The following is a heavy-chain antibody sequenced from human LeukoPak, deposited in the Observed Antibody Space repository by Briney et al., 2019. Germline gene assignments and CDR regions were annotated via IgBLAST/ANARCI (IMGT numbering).Heavy chain of an antibody. D-gene: IGHD6-13*01. CDR3: AREPGIAAAGVDY. V-gene: IGHV3-66*01. J-gene: IGHJ4*02. Sequence: PGGSLRLSCAASGFTFSSYGMHWVRQAPGKGLEWVSVIYSGGSTYYADSVKGRFTISRDNSKNTLYLQMNSLRAEDTAVYYCAREPGIAAAGVDYWGQGTLVTVSS. CDR1: GFTFSSYG. CDR2: IYSGGST.